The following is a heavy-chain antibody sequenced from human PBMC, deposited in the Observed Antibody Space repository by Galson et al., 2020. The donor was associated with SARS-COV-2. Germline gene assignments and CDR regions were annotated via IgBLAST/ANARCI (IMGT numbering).Heavy chain of an antibody. Sequence: GGSLRLSCAASGFTFTDYYMSWIRQTPGKGLQWLAYISVSGSTVSYAASVKGRFTISRDNAKNSLYLQMNTLTADDTAVYYCARDRWGSGSYYFDYWGQGTLVTVSS. CDR2: ISVSGSTV. V-gene: IGHV3-11*01. J-gene: IGHJ4*02. CDR3: ARDRWGSGSYYFDY. CDR1: GFTFTDYY. D-gene: IGHD1-26*01.